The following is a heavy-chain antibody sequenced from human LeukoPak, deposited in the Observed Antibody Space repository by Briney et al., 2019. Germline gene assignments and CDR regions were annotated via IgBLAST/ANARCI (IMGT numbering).Heavy chain of an antibody. CDR1: GYTFIGYF. D-gene: IGHD2-21*02. CDR2: INPSGGST. Sequence: ASVKVSCKASGYTFIGYFIHWVRQAPGQGLEWMGIINPSGGSTRYAQKFRGRVTMTRDTSTSTVYMEMSSLRSEDTAVYYCARSGGDAIRPFDYWGQGTLVTVSS. V-gene: IGHV1-46*01. J-gene: IGHJ4*02. CDR3: ARSGGDAIRPFDY.